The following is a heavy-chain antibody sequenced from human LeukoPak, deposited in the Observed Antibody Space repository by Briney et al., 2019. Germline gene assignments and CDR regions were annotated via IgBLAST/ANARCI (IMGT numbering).Heavy chain of an antibody. Sequence: SETLSLTCTVSGGSISSSSYYWGWIRQPPGTGLEWIGSIYYSGSTYYNPSLKSRVTISVDTSKNQFSLKLSSVTAADTAVYYCARLPARFFYGMDVWGQGTTVTVSS. CDR1: GGSISSSSYY. J-gene: IGHJ6*02. V-gene: IGHV4-39*01. D-gene: IGHD3-3*01. CDR2: IYYSGST. CDR3: ARLPARFFYGMDV.